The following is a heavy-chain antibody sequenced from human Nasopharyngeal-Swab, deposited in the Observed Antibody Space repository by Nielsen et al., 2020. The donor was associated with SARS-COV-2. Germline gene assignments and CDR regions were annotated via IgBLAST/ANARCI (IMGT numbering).Heavy chain of an antibody. CDR2: ISSTGGNT. CDR3: VKDSSGYEFDS. CDR1: GFTFSNYA. D-gene: IGHD3-22*01. V-gene: IGHV3-64D*06. Sequence: GESLKISCSASGFTFSNYAMHWVRQAPGKGLEYVSAISSTGGNTYYTDSVKGRFTISRDNSKNTLYLQMGSLGVEDTAVYYCVKDSSGYEFDSWGQGTLVTVSS. J-gene: IGHJ4*02.